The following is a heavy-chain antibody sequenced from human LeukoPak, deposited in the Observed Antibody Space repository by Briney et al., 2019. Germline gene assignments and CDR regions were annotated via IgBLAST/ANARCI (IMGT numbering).Heavy chain of an antibody. D-gene: IGHD1-7*01. J-gene: IGHJ4*02. CDR2: ISKDGSDK. CDR3: ARDYWWNYDY. CDR1: GFSVSGKF. V-gene: IGHV3-30-3*01. Sequence: LPGGSLRLSCAASGFSVSGKFMSWVRQAPGKGLEWVAVISKDGSDKYYPGSVRGRFTISRDNSKNTIYLQMDSLRAEDTAIYYCARDYWWNYDYWGQGTLVTVSS.